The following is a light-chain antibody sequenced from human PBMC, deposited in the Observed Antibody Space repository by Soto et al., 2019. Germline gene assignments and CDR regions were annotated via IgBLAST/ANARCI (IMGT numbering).Light chain of an antibody. CDR1: HVISTS. CDR2: AAS. J-gene: IGKJ5*01. V-gene: IGKV1-9*01. CDR3: QQLFDSPIT. Sequence: IQLTQSPSFLSPSIGESVTITCRANHVISTSSAWYQVKPEKAPKLLICAASSLESGVPSRFSATVSGTEFSLTITSLQHEDFVTYYCQQLFDSPITFGQGTRLEIK.